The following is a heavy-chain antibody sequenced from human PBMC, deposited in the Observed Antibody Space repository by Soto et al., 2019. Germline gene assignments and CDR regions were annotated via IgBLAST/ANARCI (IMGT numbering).Heavy chain of an antibody. J-gene: IGHJ6*02. CDR2: IYYSGST. Sequence: QVQLQESGPGLVKPSQTLSLTCTVSGGSISSGGYYWSWIRQHPGKGLEWIGYIYYSGSTYYNPSLKSRVTISVDTSKNQFSLQLSSVTAADTAVYYCARDAPDCSSTSCYGMDVWGQGTTVNVSS. V-gene: IGHV4-31*03. CDR1: GGSISSGGYY. D-gene: IGHD2-2*01. CDR3: ARDAPDCSSTSCYGMDV.